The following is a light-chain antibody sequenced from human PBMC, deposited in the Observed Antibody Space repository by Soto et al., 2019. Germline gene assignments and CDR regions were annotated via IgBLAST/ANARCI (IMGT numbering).Light chain of an antibody. Sequence: DFVMTQSPDSLALSLGERATINCKSSKSVFYNTNNKNYLAWYQQKPRQPPKLPIYWASTRESGVPERFSGSGSGTDLTLTFSSLQAEDVAFDYCHQYYSSPLTFGGETKVEIK. CDR2: WAS. CDR1: KSVFYNTNNKNY. J-gene: IGKJ4*01. V-gene: IGKV4-1*01. CDR3: HQYYSSPLT.